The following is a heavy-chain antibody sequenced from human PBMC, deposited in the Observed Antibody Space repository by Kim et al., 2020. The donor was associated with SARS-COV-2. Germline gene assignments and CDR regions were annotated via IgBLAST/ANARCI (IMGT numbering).Heavy chain of an antibody. V-gene: IGHV4-4*02. D-gene: IGHD1-20*01. CDR3: ARDNFPLGAFDI. J-gene: IGHJ3*02. Sequence: NYNPSLKRRVTISVDKSKNQFSLKLSSVTAADTAVYYCARDNFPLGAFDIWGQGTMVTVSS.